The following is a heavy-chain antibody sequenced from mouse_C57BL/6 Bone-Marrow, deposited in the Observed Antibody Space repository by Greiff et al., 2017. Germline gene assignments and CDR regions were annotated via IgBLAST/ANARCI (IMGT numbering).Heavy chain of an antibody. Sequence: VMLVESGPGLVAPSQSLSITCTVSGFSLTSYGVHWVRQPPGKGLEWLVVIWSDGSTTYNSALTSRLSISKDNSKSQVFLKMNSLQTEDTAMYYCAIYDGYYETDAFAYWGQGTLVTVSA. CDR2: IWSDGST. V-gene: IGHV2-6*03. J-gene: IGHJ3*01. D-gene: IGHD2-3*01. CDR3: AIYDGYYETDAFAY. CDR1: GFSLTSYG.